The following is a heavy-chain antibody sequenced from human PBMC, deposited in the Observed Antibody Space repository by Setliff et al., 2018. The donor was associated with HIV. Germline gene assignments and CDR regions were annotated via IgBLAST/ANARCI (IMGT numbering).Heavy chain of an antibody. Sequence: SCAASGFTFTDYWMHWVRQVPGQGLVWVSRINVDGSSISYANSVKGRFTIPRDNAKNTLFLQMNSLRAEDTAVYYCARLPQDVRTSIDFWGQGTLVTVSS. CDR2: INVDGSSI. J-gene: IGHJ4*02. D-gene: IGHD3-10*02. CDR1: GFTFTDYW. CDR3: ARLPQDVRTSIDF. V-gene: IGHV3-74*01.